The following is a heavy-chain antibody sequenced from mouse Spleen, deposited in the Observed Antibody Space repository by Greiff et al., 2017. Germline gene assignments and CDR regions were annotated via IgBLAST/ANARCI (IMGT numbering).Heavy chain of an antibody. J-gene: IGHJ2*01. CDR3: ARDYGSSFDY. CDR2: INPSSGYT. CDR1: GYTFTSYT. D-gene: IGHD1-1*01. Sequence: QVQLKESGAELARPGASVKMSCKASGYTFTSYTMHWVKQRPGQGLEWIGYINPSSGYTKYNQKFKDKATLTADKSSSTAYMQLSSLTSEDSAVYYCARDYGSSFDYWGQGTTLTVSS. V-gene: IGHV1-4*01.